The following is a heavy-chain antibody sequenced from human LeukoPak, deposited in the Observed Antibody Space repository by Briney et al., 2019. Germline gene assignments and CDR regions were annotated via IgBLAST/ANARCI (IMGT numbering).Heavy chain of an antibody. Sequence: PSETLPLTCTVSGGSISSYYWSWIRQPAGKGLEWIGRIYTSGSTNYNPSLKSRVTMSVDTSKNQFSLKLSSVTAADTAVYYCARVMRDCSGGSCYYAHFDYWGQGTLVTVSS. CDR3: ARVMRDCSGGSCYYAHFDY. CDR2: IYTSGST. D-gene: IGHD2-15*01. J-gene: IGHJ4*02. V-gene: IGHV4-4*07. CDR1: GGSISSYY.